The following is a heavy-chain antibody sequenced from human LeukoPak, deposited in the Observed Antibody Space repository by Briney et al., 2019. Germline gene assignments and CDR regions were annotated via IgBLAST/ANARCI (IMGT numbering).Heavy chain of an antibody. D-gene: IGHD6-19*01. J-gene: IGHJ5*02. CDR1: GFTFSSYA. CDR3: ARQAGVA. V-gene: IGHV3-23*01. Sequence: GGSLRLFCAVSGFTFSSYAMRWVRQAPGKGLEWVSSIRGSGDSTYYADSVKGRFTISRDNAENSLYLQMNSLGAEDTAVYCCARQAGVAWGQGTLVTVSS. CDR2: IRGSGDST.